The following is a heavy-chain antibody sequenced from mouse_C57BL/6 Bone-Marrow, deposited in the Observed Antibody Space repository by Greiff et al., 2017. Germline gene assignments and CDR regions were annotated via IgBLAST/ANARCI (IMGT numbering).Heavy chain of an antibody. V-gene: IGHV5-17*01. J-gene: IGHJ3*01. CDR1: GFTFSDYG. Sequence: VQLQQSGGGLVKPGGSLKLSCAASGFTFSDYGMHWVRQAPEKGLEWVAYISSGSSPIYYADTVKGRFTISRDNAKNTLFLQMTSLRSEDTAMYYCAGSYPAWFAYWGQGTLVTVSA. CDR3: AGSYPAWFAY. CDR2: ISSGSSPI.